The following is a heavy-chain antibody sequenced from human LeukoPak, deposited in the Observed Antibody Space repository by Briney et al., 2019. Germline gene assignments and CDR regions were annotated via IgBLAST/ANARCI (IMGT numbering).Heavy chain of an antibody. D-gene: IGHD3-22*01. CDR3: AKDTMIVVVKDAFDI. CDR2: ISGSGGST. Sequence: GGSLRLSCAASGFTFSSYGMHWVRQAPGKGLEWVSAISGSGGSTYYADSVKGRFTISRDNSKNTLYLQMNSLRAEDTAVYYCAKDTMIVVVKDAFDIWGQGTMVTVSS. CDR1: GFTFSSYG. J-gene: IGHJ3*02. V-gene: IGHV3-23*01.